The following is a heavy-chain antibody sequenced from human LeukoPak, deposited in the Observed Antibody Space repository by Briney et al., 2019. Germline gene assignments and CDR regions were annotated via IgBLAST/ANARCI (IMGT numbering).Heavy chain of an antibody. V-gene: IGHV3-73*01. Sequence: GGSLRLSCAASGFTFSGSAMHWVRQASGKGLEWVGRIRSKANSYATAYAASVKGRFTISRDDSKNTAYLQMNSLRAEDTAVYYCAKDRKVGAGEFDYWGQGTLVTVSS. CDR2: IRSKANSYAT. CDR3: AKDRKVGAGEFDY. CDR1: GFTFSGSA. J-gene: IGHJ4*02. D-gene: IGHD1-26*01.